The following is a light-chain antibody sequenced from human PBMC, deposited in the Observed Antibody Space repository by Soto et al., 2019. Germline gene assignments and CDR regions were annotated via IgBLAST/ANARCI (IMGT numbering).Light chain of an antibody. J-gene: IGLJ1*01. CDR1: SSNIGSSFD. CDR3: AAWDDSLNGRV. CDR2: GNT. V-gene: IGLV1-40*01. Sequence: QSVLTQPPSVSGAPGQRVTISCTGSSSNIGSSFDVHWYQHLPGTAPKLLIYGNTNRPSGVPDRFSGSKSGNSASLAITGLQAEDEADYYCAAWDDSLNGRVFGSGTRVTVL.